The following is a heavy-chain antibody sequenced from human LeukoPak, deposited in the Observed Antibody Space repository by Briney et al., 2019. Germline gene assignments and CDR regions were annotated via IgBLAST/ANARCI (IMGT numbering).Heavy chain of an antibody. CDR3: ARGRTGSSGSWHFDY. Sequence: PSETLSLTCAVYGGSFSGYYWSWIRQPPGKGLEWIGEINHSGSTNYNPSLMSRVTISVDTSKNQFSLKLSSVTAADTAVYYCARGRTGSSGSWHFDYWGQGTLVTVSS. CDR1: GGSFSGYY. J-gene: IGHJ4*02. D-gene: IGHD1-1*01. CDR2: INHSGST. V-gene: IGHV4-34*01.